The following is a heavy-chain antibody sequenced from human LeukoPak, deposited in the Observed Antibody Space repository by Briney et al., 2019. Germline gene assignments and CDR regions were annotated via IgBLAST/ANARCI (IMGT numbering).Heavy chain of an antibody. CDR3: ARDSYNILTGYDY. V-gene: IGHV4-59*12. CDR1: GGSISSYY. J-gene: IGHJ4*02. D-gene: IGHD3-9*01. Sequence: SETLSLTCTVSGGSISSYYWSWIRQPPGKGLEWIGYIYYSGSTYYNPSLKSRVTISVDTSKNQFSLKLSSVTAADTAVYYCARDSYNILTGYDYWGQGTLGTVSS. CDR2: IYYSGST.